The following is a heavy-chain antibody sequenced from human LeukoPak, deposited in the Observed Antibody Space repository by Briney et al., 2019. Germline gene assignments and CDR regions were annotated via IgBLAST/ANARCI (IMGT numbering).Heavy chain of an antibody. Sequence: SETLSLTCAVYGGSFSGYYWSWIRQPPGKGLEWIGSIYYSGSTYYNPSLKSRVTISVDTSKNQFSLKLSSVTAADTAVYYCARPFIMITFGGVIETDAFDIWGQGTMVTVSS. CDR3: ARPFIMITFGGVIETDAFDI. CDR2: IYYSGST. CDR1: GGSFSGYY. D-gene: IGHD3-16*02. J-gene: IGHJ3*02. V-gene: IGHV4-34*01.